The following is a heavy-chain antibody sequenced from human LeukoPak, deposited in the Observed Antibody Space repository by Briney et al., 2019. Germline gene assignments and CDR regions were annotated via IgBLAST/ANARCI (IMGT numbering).Heavy chain of an antibody. Sequence: GTSLQISCMSSGSSFTSYWIGSGRHMPGEGLERVGIIYTGDCESRYSPSFQGQVTISADKSISTAYLQWSSLKASDTAMYYCARQGEQWLVRGDAFDIWGQGTMVTVSS. CDR3: ARQGEQWLVRGDAFDI. D-gene: IGHD6-19*01. CDR2: IYTGDCES. V-gene: IGHV5-51*01. CDR1: GSSFTSYW. J-gene: IGHJ3*02.